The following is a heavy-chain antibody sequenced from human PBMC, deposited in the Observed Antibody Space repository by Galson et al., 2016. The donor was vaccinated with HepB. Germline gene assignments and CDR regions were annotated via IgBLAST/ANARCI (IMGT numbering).Heavy chain of an antibody. CDR1: GGSISSGGYY. CDR3: ARGGRKGLWGYYFDY. Sequence: LSLTCTVSGGSISSGGYYWSWIRHHPGEGLERIGYIYHSGNAYYNASLKSRVTISVDTSKNQFFLKLTSLTAADTAVYFCARGGRKGLWGYYFDYWGQVTLVTVSS. CDR2: IYHSGNA. J-gene: IGHJ4*02. D-gene: IGHD3-16*01. V-gene: IGHV4-31*03.